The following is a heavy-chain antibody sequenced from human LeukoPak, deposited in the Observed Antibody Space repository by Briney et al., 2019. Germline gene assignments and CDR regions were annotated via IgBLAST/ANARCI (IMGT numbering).Heavy chain of an antibody. CDR3: ARGGSGSYVVDP. D-gene: IGHD3-10*01. Sequence: SETLSLTCAVSGGSISSTNWWSWVRQPPGKGLEWIGEIYHSGSTNYNPSLKSRVTISVDKSKNEFFLKLTSVTAADTAVYFYARGGSGSYVVDPWGQGTLVIVSS. CDR2: IYHSGST. J-gene: IGHJ5*02. V-gene: IGHV4-4*02. CDR1: GGSISSTNW.